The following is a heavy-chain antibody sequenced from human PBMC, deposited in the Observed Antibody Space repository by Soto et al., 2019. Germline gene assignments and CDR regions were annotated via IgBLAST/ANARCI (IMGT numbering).Heavy chain of an antibody. J-gene: IGHJ6*02. CDR1: GFTFGDYA. CDR2: IRSKAYGGTT. V-gene: IGHV3-49*04. CDR3: TGSHLAPPKISMDV. Sequence: PGGSLRLSCTASGFTFGDYATSWVRQAPGKGLEWVGFIRSKAYGGTTEYAASVKGRFTISRDDSKSIAYLQMNSLKTEDTAVYYCTGSHLAPPKISMDVWGQGTTVTVSS.